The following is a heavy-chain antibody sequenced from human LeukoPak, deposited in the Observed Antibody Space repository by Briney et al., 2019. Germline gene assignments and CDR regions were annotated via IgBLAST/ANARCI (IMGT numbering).Heavy chain of an antibody. CDR3: ARGGEMVYCSDGSCSSSRYPFDY. V-gene: IGHV4-34*01. J-gene: IGHJ4*02. D-gene: IGHD2-15*01. CDR2: INYSGGT. Sequence: SETLSLTCAVYGGSFSGYSWSWIRQPPGKGLEWIGEINYSGGTNYNPSLKSRVTMTVDTSKNQFSLKVNSVTAADTAVYYCARGGEMVYCSDGSCSSSRYPFDYWGQGTVVTVSS. CDR1: GGSFSGYS.